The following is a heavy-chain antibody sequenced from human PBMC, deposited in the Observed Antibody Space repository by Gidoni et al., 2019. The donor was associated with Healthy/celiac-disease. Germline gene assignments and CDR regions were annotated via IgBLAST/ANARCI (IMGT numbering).Heavy chain of an antibody. CDR2: ISASCGST. CDR3: AKDGQSGYSHYDGMDV. J-gene: IGHJ6*02. V-gene: IGHV3-23*01. Sequence: EVQLLESGGGLVQPGGALRLSCAASGFTFSSYAMGWVRQAPGKGLEWVSAISASCGSTYYADSVKGRFTISRDNSKNTLFLQMNSLRAKDTAVYYCAKDGQSGYSHYDGMDVWGQGTTVTVSS. CDR1: GFTFSSYA. D-gene: IGHD3-3*01.